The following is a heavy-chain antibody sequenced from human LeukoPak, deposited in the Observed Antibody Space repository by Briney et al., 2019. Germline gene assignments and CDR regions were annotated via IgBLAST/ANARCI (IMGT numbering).Heavy chain of an antibody. CDR2: ISSSSSTI. Sequence: GGSLRLSCVASGFTFSSYSMNWVRQAPGKGLEWVSYISSSSSTIYYADSVKGRFTISRDNSKNTLYLQMNSLRAEDTAVYYCARDQSGFDYWGQGTLVTVSS. J-gene: IGHJ4*02. D-gene: IGHD6-25*01. V-gene: IGHV3-48*01. CDR3: ARDQSGFDY. CDR1: GFTFSSYS.